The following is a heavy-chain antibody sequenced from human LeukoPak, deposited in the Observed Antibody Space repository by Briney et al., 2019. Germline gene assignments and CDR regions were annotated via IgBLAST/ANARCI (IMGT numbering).Heavy chain of an antibody. Sequence: PGESLKISCKGFGYGFTSYWIGWVRQMPGKGLEWMGIIYPGDSDTRYSPSFQGQVTISADKSISTAYLQWSSLKASDTAMYYCARWEVPAAKAYFDYWGQGTLVTVSS. CDR1: GYGFTSYW. D-gene: IGHD2-2*01. V-gene: IGHV5-51*01. J-gene: IGHJ4*02. CDR3: ARWEVPAAKAYFDY. CDR2: IYPGDSDT.